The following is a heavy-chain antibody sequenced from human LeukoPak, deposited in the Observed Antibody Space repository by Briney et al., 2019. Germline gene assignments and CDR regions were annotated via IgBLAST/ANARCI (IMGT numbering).Heavy chain of an antibody. CDR1: GGSMNDGSYF. CDR2: AYTSGST. V-gene: IGHV4-61*02. CDR3: ARDPRDHGIVGAQGPFDI. J-gene: IGHJ3*02. Sequence: SETLSLTCSVSGGSMNDGSYFWNWIRQPAGKGLEWIGRAYTSGSTNYNPSLKSRVSISVDTSKNQFSLRLRSVTATDTAVYHCARDPRDHGIVGAQGPFDIWGRGTMVSVPS. D-gene: IGHD1-26*01.